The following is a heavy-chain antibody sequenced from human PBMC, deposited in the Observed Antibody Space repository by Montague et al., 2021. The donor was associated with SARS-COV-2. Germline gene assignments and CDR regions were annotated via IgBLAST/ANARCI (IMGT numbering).Heavy chain of an antibody. CDR1: GASVRTYY. CDR2: LYTSGST. Sequence: SETLSLTCIVSGASVRTYYWSWIRQSAGKKLERMGRLYTSGSTYYNPSFKSRVTMSLDTSKNLFSLNLSSMTAADTAVYYCARDGADYSFAYYHEMDVWGQGIAVTVSS. V-gene: IGHV4-4*07. D-gene: IGHD5-12*01. J-gene: IGHJ6*02. CDR3: ARDGADYSFAYYHEMDV.